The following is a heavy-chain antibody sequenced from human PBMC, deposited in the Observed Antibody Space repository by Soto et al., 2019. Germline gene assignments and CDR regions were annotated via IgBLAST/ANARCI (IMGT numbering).Heavy chain of an antibody. Sequence: GGSLRLSCAASGFTFSSYSMNWVRQAPGKGLEWVSSISSSSSYIYYADSVKGRFTISRDNAKNSLYLQMNSLRAEDTAVYYCARDRVVVPAAMHYYYYYGMDVWGQGTTVTVSS. CDR2: ISSSSSYI. J-gene: IGHJ6*02. V-gene: IGHV3-21*01. CDR1: GFTFSSYS. D-gene: IGHD2-2*01. CDR3: ARDRVVVPAAMHYYYYYGMDV.